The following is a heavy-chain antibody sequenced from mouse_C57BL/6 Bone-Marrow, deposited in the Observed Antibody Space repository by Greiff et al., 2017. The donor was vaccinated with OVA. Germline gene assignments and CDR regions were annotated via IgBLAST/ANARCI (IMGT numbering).Heavy chain of an antibody. CDR3: ARDRYYGSSYWYFDV. V-gene: IGHV5-4*01. J-gene: IGHJ1*03. D-gene: IGHD1-1*01. Sequence: EVQLVESGGGLVKPGGSLKLSCAASGFTFSSYAMSWVRQTPEKRLEWVATISNGGSYTYYPDNVKGRFTISRDNAKNNLYLQMSHLKSEDTAMYYCARDRYYGSSYWYFDVWGTGTTVTVSS. CDR1: GFTFSSYA. CDR2: ISNGGSYT.